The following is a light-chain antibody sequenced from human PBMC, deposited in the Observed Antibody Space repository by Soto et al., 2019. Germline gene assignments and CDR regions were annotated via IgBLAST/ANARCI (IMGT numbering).Light chain of an antibody. CDR1: SSDVGGSNF. CDR3: SSYTPSSTLV. Sequence: QSVLTQPASVSGSPGQSITISCTGTSSDVGGSNFVSWYQHHPGKAPKLMIYEVSNRPSGVSNRFSGSKSGNTASLTISGLQAEDEADYFCSSYTPSSTLVLGTATKVTVL. V-gene: IGLV2-14*01. J-gene: IGLJ1*01. CDR2: EVS.